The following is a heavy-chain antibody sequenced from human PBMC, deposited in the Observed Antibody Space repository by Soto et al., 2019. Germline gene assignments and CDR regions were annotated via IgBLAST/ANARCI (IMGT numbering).Heavy chain of an antibody. Sequence: GGSLRLSCAASGFTFSSYAMSWVRQAPGKGLEWVSAISGSGGSTYYADSVKGRFTISRDNSKNTLYLQMNSLRAEDTAVYYCAKDLTRYYDSSGYYYSWGQGTLVPVSS. V-gene: IGHV3-23*01. CDR1: GFTFSSYA. J-gene: IGHJ4*02. CDR2: ISGSGGST. D-gene: IGHD3-22*01. CDR3: AKDLTRYYDSSGYYYS.